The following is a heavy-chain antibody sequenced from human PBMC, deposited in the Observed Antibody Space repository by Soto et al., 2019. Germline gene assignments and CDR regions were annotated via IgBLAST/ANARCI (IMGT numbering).Heavy chain of an antibody. CDR1: GFTFSSYA. Sequence: QVQLVESGGGVVQPGRSLRLSCAASGFTFSSYALHWVRQAPGKGLDWVAVISSDVNYKYYADSVKGRFTISRDNSKNTLYLQMNSLRAEDTAVYYCARQKKRGAWLFEFWGQGTLVTVSS. CDR2: ISSDVNYK. CDR3: ARQKKRGAWLFEF. V-gene: IGHV3-30-3*01. D-gene: IGHD5-12*01. J-gene: IGHJ4*02.